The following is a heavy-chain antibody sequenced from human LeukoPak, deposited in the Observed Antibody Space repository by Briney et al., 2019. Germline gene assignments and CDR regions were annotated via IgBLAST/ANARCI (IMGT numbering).Heavy chain of an antibody. Sequence: ASVKVSCKASGGTFSSYAISWVRQAPGQGLEWMGWINPNSGGTNYAQKFQGWVTMTRDTSISTAYMELSRLRSDDTAVYYCAREGQGLFRLIEEGDAFDIWGQGTMVTVSS. CDR2: INPNSGGT. V-gene: IGHV1-2*04. CDR3: AREGQGLFRLIEEGDAFDI. CDR1: GGTFSSYA. J-gene: IGHJ3*02. D-gene: IGHD3/OR15-3a*01.